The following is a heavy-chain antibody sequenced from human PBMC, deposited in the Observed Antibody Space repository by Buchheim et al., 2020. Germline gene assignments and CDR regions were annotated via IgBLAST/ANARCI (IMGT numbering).Heavy chain of an antibody. V-gene: IGHV3-49*04. J-gene: IGHJ4*02. CDR2: IRSKAYGGTT. CDR1: GFMFSGSA. D-gene: IGHD5-12*01. Sequence: EVQLVESGGGLVQPGRSLRLSCTASGFMFSGSAVSWVRQAPGKGLEYIGFIRSKAYGGTTEYAASVQGRFTISRDDSESIAYLQMNSLKTEDTAVYFCSRGYSGYETRPVHFDYWGQGTL. CDR3: SRGYSGYETRPVHFDY.